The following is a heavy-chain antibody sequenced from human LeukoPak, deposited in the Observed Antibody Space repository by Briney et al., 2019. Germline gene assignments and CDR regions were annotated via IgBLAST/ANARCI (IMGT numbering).Heavy chain of an antibody. CDR1: GFTFSNYW. D-gene: IGHD1-26*01. J-gene: IGHJ5*02. CDR2: INSDGINT. V-gene: IGHV3-74*01. Sequence: GGSLRLSCAASGFTFSNYWMHWVRQAPGEGLVWVSRINSDGINTSYADSVKGRFTISRDNAKNTLNLQMNSLRAEDTAVYYCAKPGVVGATGDNWFDPWGQGTLVTVSS. CDR3: AKPGVVGATGDNWFDP.